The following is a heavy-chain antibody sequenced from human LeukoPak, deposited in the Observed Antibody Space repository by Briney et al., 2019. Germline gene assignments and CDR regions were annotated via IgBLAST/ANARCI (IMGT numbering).Heavy chain of an antibody. Sequence: GASVKISCKASGYTFTTSGIHWVRQAPGHRLEWMGWSNPANGYAEYSQEFQGRVTFITDTSASIVYVELSSLSSEDMAVYYCARGNTYYDTTDYYSYDFWGQGTLVTVSS. CDR2: SNPANGYA. CDR3: ARGNTYYDTTDYYSYDF. J-gene: IGHJ4*02. D-gene: IGHD3-22*01. V-gene: IGHV1-3*02. CDR1: GYTFTTSG.